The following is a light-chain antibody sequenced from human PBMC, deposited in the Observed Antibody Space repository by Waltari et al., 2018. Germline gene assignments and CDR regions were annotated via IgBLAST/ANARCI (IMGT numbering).Light chain of an antibody. V-gene: IGKV2-28*01. J-gene: IGKJ2*01. CDR1: QSLLHRNGCNY. CDR2: LGS. Sequence: TQAPLLPPAPPGESASISCRASQSLLHRNGCNYLDWYLQKPGQSPQLLIYLGSNRASGVPDRFSGSGSGTDFTLKISRVEAEDVGVYYCMQALQTPYTFGQGTKLEIK. CDR3: MQALQTPYT.